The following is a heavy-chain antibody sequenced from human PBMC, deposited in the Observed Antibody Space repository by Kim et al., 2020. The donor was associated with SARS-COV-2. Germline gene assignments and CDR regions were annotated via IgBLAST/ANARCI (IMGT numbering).Heavy chain of an antibody. CDR3: TRDEYCSSTSCPPDY. V-gene: IGHV3-49*04. CDR1: GFTFGDYA. Sequence: GGSLRLSCTDSGFTFGDYAMSWVRQAPGKGLEWVGFIRSKAYGGTTEYAASVKGRFTISRDDSKSIAYLQMNSLKTEDTAVYYCTRDEYCSSTSCPPDYWGQGTLVTVSS. J-gene: IGHJ4*02. CDR2: IRSKAYGGTT. D-gene: IGHD2-2*01.